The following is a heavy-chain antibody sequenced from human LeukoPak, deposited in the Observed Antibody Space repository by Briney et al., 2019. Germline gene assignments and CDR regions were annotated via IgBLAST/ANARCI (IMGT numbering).Heavy chain of an antibody. V-gene: IGHV3-30*02. Sequence: GGALRLSCAASGFTFSSYGMHWVRQAPGKGLEGGAFIRYDGSNKYYADSVKGRFTISRDNSKNTLYLQMNSLRAEDTAVYYCAKDYNWNDYYFDYWGQGTLVTVSS. D-gene: IGHD1-20*01. J-gene: IGHJ4*02. CDR1: GFTFSSYG. CDR3: AKDYNWNDYYFDY. CDR2: IRYDGSNK.